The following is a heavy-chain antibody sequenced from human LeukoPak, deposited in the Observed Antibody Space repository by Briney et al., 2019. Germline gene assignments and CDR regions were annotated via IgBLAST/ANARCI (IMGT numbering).Heavy chain of an antibody. D-gene: IGHD3-3*01. CDR3: ARGGSITIFGVVIFDY. J-gene: IGHJ4*02. Sequence: ASVKVSCKASGYTFTSYYMHWVRQAPGQGLEWMGVINPSGGSTSYAQKFQGRVTMTRDTSTSTVYMELSSLRSEDTAVYYCARGGSITIFGVVIFDYWGQGTLVTVSS. V-gene: IGHV1-46*01. CDR2: INPSGGST. CDR1: GYTFTSYY.